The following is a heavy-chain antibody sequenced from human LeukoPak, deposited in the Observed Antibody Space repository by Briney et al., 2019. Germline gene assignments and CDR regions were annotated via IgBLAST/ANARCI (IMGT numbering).Heavy chain of an antibody. D-gene: IGHD5-18*01. CDR1: GLTVNNNY. J-gene: IGHJ4*02. Sequence: GGSLRLSCAASGLTVNNNYMNWVRHAPGKGREWVSALYIGGNTYYADSVRGRFTISRDNSKNTLYLQMNSLRAEDTAIYYCMTAAGYNFGQYWGQGTLVTVSS. CDR2: LYIGGNT. V-gene: IGHV3-53*01. CDR3: MTAAGYNFGQY.